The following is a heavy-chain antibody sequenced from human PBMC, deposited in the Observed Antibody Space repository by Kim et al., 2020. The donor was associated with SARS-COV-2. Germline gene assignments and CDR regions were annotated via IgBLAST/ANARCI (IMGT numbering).Heavy chain of an antibody. CDR1: GFTFSTKW. CDR2: IKQDGSEK. J-gene: IGHJ4*02. CDR3: VRRSFGSGTFYFDY. D-gene: IGHD3-10*01. Sequence: GGSLRLSCAASGFTFSTKWMSWVRQAPGKGLEWVANIKQDGSEKNYVDSVKGRFTISRDNAKNSLYLQMNSQRAEGTAVYYCVRRSFGSGTFYFDYWGQGTLVTVSS. V-gene: IGHV3-7*03.